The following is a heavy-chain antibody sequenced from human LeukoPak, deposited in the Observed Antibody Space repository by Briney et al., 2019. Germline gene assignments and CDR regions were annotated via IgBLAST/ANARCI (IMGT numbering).Heavy chain of an antibody. CDR1: GGSFSGYF. CDR2: INHSGST. Sequence: SETLSLTCAVYGGSFSGYFWTWIRQPPGKGLEWIGEINHSGSTYYTPSLKSRVTISVDTSRNQFSLKLSSVTAADTAVYHCSRGQFQRDYWSQGTLVTVST. CDR3: SRGQFQRDY. J-gene: IGHJ4*02. V-gene: IGHV4-34*01. D-gene: IGHD5-24*01.